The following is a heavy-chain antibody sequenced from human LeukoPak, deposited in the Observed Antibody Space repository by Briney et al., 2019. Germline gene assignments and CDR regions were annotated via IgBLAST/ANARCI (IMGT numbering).Heavy chain of an antibody. CDR3: ARDGSTQFDY. CDR1: GGSISSGSNY. Sequence: SETLSLTCTVSGGSISSGSNYWSWIRQPAGKGLEWIGRIYTSGSTNYNPSLKSRVTISVDTSKNQFSLKLSSVTAADTAVYYCARDGSTQFDYWGQGTLVTVSS. CDR2: IYTSGST. J-gene: IGHJ4*02. D-gene: IGHD1-1*01. V-gene: IGHV4-61*02.